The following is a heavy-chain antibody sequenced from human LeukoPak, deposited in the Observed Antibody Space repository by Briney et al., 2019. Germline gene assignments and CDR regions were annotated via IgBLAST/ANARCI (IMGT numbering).Heavy chain of an antibody. Sequence: ASVKVSCKASGGTFSSYAISWVRQAPGQGLDWMGWINPNTGGTKYAQKFQGRVTMTRDTSINTAYMDLSSLRSDDTAVYYCARGGGLDENFDYWGQGTLVTISS. V-gene: IGHV1-2*02. CDR1: GGTFSSYA. D-gene: IGHD2-15*01. CDR2: INPNTGGT. J-gene: IGHJ4*02. CDR3: ARGGGLDENFDY.